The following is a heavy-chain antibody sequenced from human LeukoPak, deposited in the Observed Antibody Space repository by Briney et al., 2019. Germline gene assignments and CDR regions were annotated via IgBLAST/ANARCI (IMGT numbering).Heavy chain of an antibody. CDR2: IRSKTYGGTT. J-gene: IGHJ4*02. CDR1: GFTFGDYA. V-gene: IGHV3-49*04. Sequence: GRSLRLSCTASGFTFGDYAMSWVRQAPGKGLEWVGFIRSKTYGGTTEYTASVKGRFTISRDDSKSIAYLQMNSLKTEDTAVYYCIRGHIVVVPAAIGSYFDYWGQGTLVTVSS. CDR3: IRGHIVVVPAAIGSYFDY. D-gene: IGHD2-2*01.